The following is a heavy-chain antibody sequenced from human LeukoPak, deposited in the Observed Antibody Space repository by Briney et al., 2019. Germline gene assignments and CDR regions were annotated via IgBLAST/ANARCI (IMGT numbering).Heavy chain of an antibody. CDR3: ARGVWSGYLRPDDAFDI. Sequence: ASVKVSCKASGYTFTSYGISWVRQAPGQGLEGMGWISAYNGNTNYAQKLQGRVTITTDPSTSTAYMERRSLRSDDTAVYYCARGVWSGYLRPDDAFDIWSQGTMVTVSS. D-gene: IGHD3-3*01. CDR1: GYTFTSYG. V-gene: IGHV1-18*01. CDR2: ISAYNGNT. J-gene: IGHJ3*02.